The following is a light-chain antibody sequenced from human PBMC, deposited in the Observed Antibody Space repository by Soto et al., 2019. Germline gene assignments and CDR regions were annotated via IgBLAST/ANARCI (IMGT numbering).Light chain of an antibody. J-gene: IGKJ1*01. CDR1: QSVSSSE. CDR2: GAS. CDR3: QQYYSSPRT. Sequence: EIVLTQSPDTVSLSPGEGATLSCRASQSVSSSELAWYQQKPGQVPRLLIYGASRRATGVSDRFSGSGSGTDFSLTISRLAPEDFAVYYCQQYYSSPRTFGQGTKVEIK. V-gene: IGKV3-20*01.